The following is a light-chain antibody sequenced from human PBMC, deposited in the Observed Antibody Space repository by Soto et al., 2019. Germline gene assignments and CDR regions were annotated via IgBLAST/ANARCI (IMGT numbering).Light chain of an antibody. CDR2: EGS. J-gene: IGLJ2*01. CDR3: CAYAGSSTFV. V-gene: IGLV2-23*03. CDR1: SSDVGSYNL. Sequence: QSALTQPASVSGSTGQSITISCTGTSSDVGSYNLVSWYQQHTGKAPKLMIYEGSKRPSGVSNRFSGSKSGNTASLTISGLQAEDEADYYCCAYAGSSTFVFGGRTKLTVL.